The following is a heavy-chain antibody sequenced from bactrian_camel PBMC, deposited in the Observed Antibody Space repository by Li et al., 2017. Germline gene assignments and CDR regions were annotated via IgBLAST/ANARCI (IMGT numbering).Heavy chain of an antibody. V-gene: IGHV3S40*01. Sequence: VQLVESGGGLVLPGGSLRLSCDASRFTFTRYSWSWVRQAPGKGLEWVALIDWRGVGTAYYADSVQGRFTISQDNALNTTYLQMNSLKPEDTAMYYCARGFQREYGCSYNLNGRGTQVTVS. D-gene: IGHD3*01. J-gene: IGHJ4*01. CDR2: IDWRGVGTA. CDR1: RFTFTRYS.